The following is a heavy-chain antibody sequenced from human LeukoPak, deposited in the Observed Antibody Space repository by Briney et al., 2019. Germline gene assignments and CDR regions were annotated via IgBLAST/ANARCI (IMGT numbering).Heavy chain of an antibody. J-gene: IGHJ4*02. D-gene: IGHD3-22*01. CDR1: GGSFSGYY. CDR2: INHSGST. Sequence: SETLSLTCAVYGGSFSGYYWSWIRQPPGKGLEWIGEINHSGSTNYNPSLKSRVTISVDTSKNQFSLKLSSVTAADTAVYYCARANNSGFDYWGQGTLVTVSS. V-gene: IGHV4-34*01. CDR3: ARANNSGFDY.